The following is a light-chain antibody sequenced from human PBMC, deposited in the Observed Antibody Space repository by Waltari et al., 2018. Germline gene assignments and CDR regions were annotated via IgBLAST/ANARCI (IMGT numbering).Light chain of an antibody. V-gene: IGLV3-21*04. CDR3: HVWHPHVDPGV. CDR1: NIGTYS. Sequence: SYVVTQPPSVSVAPGETATITCGGDNIGTYSVHWYQQKAGQAPVLVIFYDRDRPSGIPGRFSGYNSGKTAALTISRGGAGDEARYYCHVWHPHVDPGVFGTGTEVTVL. J-gene: IGLJ1*01. CDR2: YDR.